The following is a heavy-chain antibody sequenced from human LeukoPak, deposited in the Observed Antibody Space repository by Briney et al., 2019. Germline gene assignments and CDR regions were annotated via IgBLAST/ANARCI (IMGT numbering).Heavy chain of an antibody. CDR1: GFTVSSNY. J-gene: IGHJ4*02. D-gene: IGHD3-16*01. Sequence: PGGSLRLSCAASGFTVSSNYMSWVRQAPGKGLEWVSVIYSGGSTYYADSVKGRFTISRDNSKNTLYLQMNSLRAEDTAVYYCARAGWGEYFDYWGQGTLVTVPS. CDR3: ARAGWGEYFDY. V-gene: IGHV3-53*01. CDR2: IYSGGST.